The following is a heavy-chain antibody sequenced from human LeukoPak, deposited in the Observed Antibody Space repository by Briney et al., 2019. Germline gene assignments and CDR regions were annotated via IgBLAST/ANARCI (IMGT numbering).Heavy chain of an antibody. CDR3: ARRGRPYRSSEYFQH. CDR2: ISSSSSTI. J-gene: IGHJ1*01. Sequence: AGSLRLSCAASAFTFSSYSWNWVRQVPGKGLEWILYISSSSSTIYYADPVKGRFTISRDNAKNSLYLQSNSLRAEDTAVYCCARRGRPYRSSEYFQHWGESPLVLVSS. V-gene: IGHV3-48*04. D-gene: IGHD6-13*01. CDR1: AFTFSSYS.